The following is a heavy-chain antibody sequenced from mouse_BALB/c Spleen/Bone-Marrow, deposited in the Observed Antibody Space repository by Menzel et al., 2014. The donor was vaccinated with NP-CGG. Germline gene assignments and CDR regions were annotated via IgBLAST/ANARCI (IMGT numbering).Heavy chain of an antibody. Sequence: DVQLQESGAELVKPGASVKLSCTASGVNIKDTYMHWVKQRPEQGLEWIGRIDPANGNTKYDPKFQGKATITADTSSNTAYLQLSSLTSEDTAVYYCARDDSWGFAYWGQGTLVTVSA. D-gene: IGHD2-4*01. CDR1: GVNIKDTY. V-gene: IGHV14-3*02. J-gene: IGHJ3*01. CDR3: ARDDSWGFAY. CDR2: IDPANGNT.